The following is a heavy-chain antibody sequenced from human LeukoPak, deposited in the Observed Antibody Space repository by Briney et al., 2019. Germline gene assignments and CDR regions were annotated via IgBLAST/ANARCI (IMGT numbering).Heavy chain of an antibody. CDR2: ISTSSSYI. Sequence: KPGGSLRLSCAASGFTVSSNYMSWVRQAPGKGLEWVSSISTSSSYIYYADSVKGRFTISRDNAKNSLYLQMNSLRAEDTAVYYCAKDQGVRYFDWFPYYDYMDVWGKGTTVTISS. V-gene: IGHV3-21*01. CDR3: AKDQGVRYFDWFPYYDYMDV. D-gene: IGHD3-9*01. J-gene: IGHJ6*03. CDR1: GFTVSSNY.